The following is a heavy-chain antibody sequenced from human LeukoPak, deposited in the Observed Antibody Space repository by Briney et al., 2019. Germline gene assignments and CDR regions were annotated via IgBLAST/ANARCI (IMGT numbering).Heavy chain of an antibody. V-gene: IGHV3-23*01. CDR1: GFTFTNYA. CDR3: ANTNSTY. CDR2: IIANGGRA. Sequence: GGSLRLSCAASGFTFTNYAMSWVRQAPGKGLEWVSSIIANGGRAYYADSVKGRFTISRDNSKNTLYLQMNSLRAEDTAVYYCANTNSTYWGQGTLVTVSS. D-gene: IGHD1-7*01. J-gene: IGHJ4*02.